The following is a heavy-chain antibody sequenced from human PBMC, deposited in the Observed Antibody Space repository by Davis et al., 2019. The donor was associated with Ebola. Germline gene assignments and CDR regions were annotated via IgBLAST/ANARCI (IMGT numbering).Heavy chain of an antibody. CDR2: INHDDSDK. Sequence: PGGSLRLSCAASGFTFSSYWMSWVRQAPGKGLEWVANINHDDSDKYYVDSVKGRFTISRDNAKNSLCLQMNSLRAEDTAVYYCARVLSGTSYNFMDVWGKGTTVTVSS. J-gene: IGHJ6*03. V-gene: IGHV3-7*03. CDR1: GFTFSSYW. D-gene: IGHD2-2*01. CDR3: ARVLSGTSYNFMDV.